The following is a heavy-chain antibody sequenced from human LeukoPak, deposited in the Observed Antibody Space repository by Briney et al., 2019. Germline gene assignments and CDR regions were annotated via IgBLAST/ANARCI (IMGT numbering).Heavy chain of an antibody. CDR3: ASLRIRLRNWFDP. Sequence: SETLSLTCAVYGGSFSGYYWSWIRQPPGKGLEWIGEINHSGSTNYDPSLMSRVTISVDTSKNQFSLKLGSVTAADTAVYYCASLRIRLRNWFDPWGQGTLVTVSS. V-gene: IGHV4-34*01. CDR2: INHSGST. CDR1: GGSFSGYY. J-gene: IGHJ5*02. D-gene: IGHD3-3*02.